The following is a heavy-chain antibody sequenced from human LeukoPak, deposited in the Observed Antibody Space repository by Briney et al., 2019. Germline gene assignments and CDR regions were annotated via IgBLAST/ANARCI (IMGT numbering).Heavy chain of an antibody. CDR2: SNPDSGDT. Sequence: GASVKVSCKASRYTFIGYYMHWVRQAPGQGLEWMGRSNPDSGDTNYAQHFQGRVTMTRDTSITTAYMELNRLTSDDTAVYYCARDLSSTPHWELDYWGQGTLVTVSS. J-gene: IGHJ4*02. D-gene: IGHD1-26*01. V-gene: IGHV1-2*06. CDR1: RYTFIGYY. CDR3: ARDLSSTPHWELDY.